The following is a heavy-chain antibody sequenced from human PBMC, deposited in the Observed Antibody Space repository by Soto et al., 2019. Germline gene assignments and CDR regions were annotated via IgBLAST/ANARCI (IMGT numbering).Heavy chain of an antibody. Sequence: PSETLSLTCTVSVASISSGGYYWSWIRQHPGEGLEWIGYIYYSGSTSYNPSLKSRVTISVDTSKNQFSLKLSSVTDADTAVYYCARESKYDTSGYPPWFAPWAQGTLVTVSS. CDR1: VASISSGGYY. CDR2: IYYSGST. J-gene: IGHJ5*02. V-gene: IGHV4-31*03. D-gene: IGHD3-22*01. CDR3: ARESKYDTSGYPPWFAP.